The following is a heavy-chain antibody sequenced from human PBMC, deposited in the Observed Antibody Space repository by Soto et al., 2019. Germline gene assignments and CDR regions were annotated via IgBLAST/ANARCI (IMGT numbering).Heavy chain of an antibody. J-gene: IGHJ4*02. CDR3: AKHSSGWYFFDY. Sequence: GGSLRLSCATSGFSFSTYVMNWVRQAPGRGLEWVSSITGNGATTYYADSVKGRFTISRDNSKNTLFLQMNNLRAEDTAIYYCAKHSSGWYFFDYWGQGTLVTVSS. CDR2: ITGNGATT. CDR1: GFSFSTYV. D-gene: IGHD6-19*01. V-gene: IGHV3-23*01.